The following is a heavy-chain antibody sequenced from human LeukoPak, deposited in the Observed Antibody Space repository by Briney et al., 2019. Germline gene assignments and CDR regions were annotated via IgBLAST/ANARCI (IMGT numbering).Heavy chain of an antibody. Sequence: ASVKVSCKASGYTFTSYAMNWVRQAPGQGLEWMGWINTNTGNPTYAQGFTGRFVFSSDTPVTTAYLHISSLKAEDTAVYYCARDAAGSNWLDPWGQGTLVTVSS. J-gene: IGHJ5*02. CDR3: ARDAAGSNWLDP. D-gene: IGHD6-25*01. V-gene: IGHV7-4-1*02. CDR2: INTNTGNP. CDR1: GYTFTSYA.